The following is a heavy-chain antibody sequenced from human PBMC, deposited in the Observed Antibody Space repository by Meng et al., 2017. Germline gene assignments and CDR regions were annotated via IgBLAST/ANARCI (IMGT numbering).Heavy chain of an antibody. D-gene: IGHD1-26*01. CDR2: ISYDGSNK. Sequence: GESLKISCAASGFTFSSYAMHWVRQAPGKGPEWVAVISYDGSNKYYADSVKGRFTISRDNSKNTLYLQMNSLRAEDTAVYYCARDLSNFKWELLSPLDYWGQGTLVTVSS. J-gene: IGHJ4*02. CDR3: ARDLSNFKWELLSPLDY. V-gene: IGHV3-30*04. CDR1: GFTFSSYA.